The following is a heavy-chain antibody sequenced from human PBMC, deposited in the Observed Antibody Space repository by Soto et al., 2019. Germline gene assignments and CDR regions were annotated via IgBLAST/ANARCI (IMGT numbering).Heavy chain of an antibody. CDR1: GGSISSGGYY. V-gene: IGHV4-31*03. Sequence: SETLSLTCTVSGGSISSGGYYWSWIRQHPGKGLEWIGYTYYSGSTYYNPSLKSRVTISVDTSKNQFSLKLSSVTAADTAVYYCARDVGGVGYCSSTSCYTYGRVYYYYGMDVWGQGTTVTVSS. CDR3: ARDVGGVGYCSSTSCYTYGRVYYYYGMDV. D-gene: IGHD2-2*02. J-gene: IGHJ6*02. CDR2: TYYSGST.